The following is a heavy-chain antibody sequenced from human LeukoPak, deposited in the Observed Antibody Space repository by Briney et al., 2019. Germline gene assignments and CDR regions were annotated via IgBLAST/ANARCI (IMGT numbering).Heavy chain of an antibody. J-gene: IGHJ5*02. Sequence: PSETLSLTCTVSGGSIMNHYWSWIRQPAGKGLEWIGRIYSSGSANYSPSLKNRVSMSIDTSNNRFSLNLTSVPAADTALYFCARDVRYASGWSTPESWGQGTLVTVSS. V-gene: IGHV4-4*07. D-gene: IGHD6-19*01. CDR3: ARDVRYASGWSTPES. CDR2: IYSSGSA. CDR1: GGSIMNHY.